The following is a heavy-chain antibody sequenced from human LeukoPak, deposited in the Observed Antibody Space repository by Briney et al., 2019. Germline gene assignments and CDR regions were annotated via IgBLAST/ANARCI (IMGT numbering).Heavy chain of an antibody. V-gene: IGHV4-59*12. CDR3: ARDSGTTGEVKFDP. CDR2: VYYTGST. CDR1: GGSISSYY. Sequence: SETLSLTCTVSGGSISSYYWSWVRQPPGKGLDWIGFVYYTGSTNYSPSLKSRVTISVDTSKNQFSLKLSSVTAADTAVYYCARDSGTTGEVKFDPWGQGTLVTVSS. D-gene: IGHD3-10*01. J-gene: IGHJ5*02.